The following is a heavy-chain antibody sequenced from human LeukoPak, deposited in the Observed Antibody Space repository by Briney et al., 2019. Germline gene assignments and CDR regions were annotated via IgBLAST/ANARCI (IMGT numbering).Heavy chain of an antibody. CDR3: ARDRLGYCSSTSCYRVY. CDR2: IKQDGSEK. J-gene: IGHJ4*02. D-gene: IGHD2-2*01. CDR1: GFTFSSYW. V-gene: IGHV3-7*01. Sequence: GGSLRLSCAASGFTFSSYWMSWVRQAPGKGLEWVANIKQDGSEKYYVDSVKRRFTISRDNAKNSLYLQMNSLRAEDTAVYYCARDRLGYCSSTSCYRVYWGQGTLVTVSS.